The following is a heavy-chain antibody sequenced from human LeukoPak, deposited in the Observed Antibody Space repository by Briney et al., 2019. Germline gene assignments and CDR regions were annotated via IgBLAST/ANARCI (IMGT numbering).Heavy chain of an antibody. CDR3: ARLLGYSSSWYRRHFDY. CDR2: INHSGST. Sequence: PSETLSLTCAVYGGSFSGYYWSWIRQPPGKGLEWIGEINHSGSTNYNPSLKSRVTISVDTSKNQFSLKLSSVTAADTAVYYCARLLGYSSSWYRRHFDYWGQGTLVTVSS. D-gene: IGHD6-13*01. J-gene: IGHJ4*02. CDR1: GGSFSGYY. V-gene: IGHV4-34*01.